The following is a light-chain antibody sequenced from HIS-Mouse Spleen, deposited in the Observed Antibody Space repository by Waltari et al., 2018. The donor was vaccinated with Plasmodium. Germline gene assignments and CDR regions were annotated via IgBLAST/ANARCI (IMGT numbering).Light chain of an antibody. CDR3: CSYAGSSTYYV. J-gene: IGLJ1*01. V-gene: IGLV2-23*01. Sequence: QSALTQPASVSGSPGHSFTISCPGTSSVVGSYNLVSWYQQHPGKAPKLMIYEGSKRPSGVSNRFSGSKSGNTASLTISGLQAEDEADYYCCSYAGSSTYYVFGTGTKVTVL. CDR2: EGS. CDR1: SSVVGSYNL.